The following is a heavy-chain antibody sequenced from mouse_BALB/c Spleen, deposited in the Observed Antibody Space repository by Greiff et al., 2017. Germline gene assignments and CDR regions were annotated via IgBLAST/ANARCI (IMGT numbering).Heavy chain of an antibody. D-gene: IGHD2-1*01. CDR1: GFSLTSYG. Sequence: VQGVESGPGLVQPSQSLSITCTVSGFSLTSYGVHWVRQSPGKGLEWLGVIWSGGSTDYNAAFISRLSISKDNSKSQVFFKMNSLQANDTAIYYCAKYGNYVGAIDYWGQGTSVTVSS. V-gene: IGHV2-2*02. J-gene: IGHJ4*01. CDR3: AKYGNYVGAIDY. CDR2: IWSGGST.